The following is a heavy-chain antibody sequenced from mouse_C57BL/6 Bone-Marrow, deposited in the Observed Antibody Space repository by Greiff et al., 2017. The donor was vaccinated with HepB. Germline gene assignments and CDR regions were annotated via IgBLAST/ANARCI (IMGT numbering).Heavy chain of an antibody. CDR1: GFSLTSYG. CDR2: IWSGGST. V-gene: IGHV2-2*01. D-gene: IGHD2-4*01. J-gene: IGHJ3*01. Sequence: VKLQESGPGLVQPSQSLSITCTVSGFSLTSYGVHWVRQSPGKGLEWLGVIWSGGSTDYNAAFISRLSISKDNSKSQVFFKMNSLQADDTAIYYCARTDYDGLAWFAYWGQGTLVTVSA. CDR3: ARTDYDGLAWFAY.